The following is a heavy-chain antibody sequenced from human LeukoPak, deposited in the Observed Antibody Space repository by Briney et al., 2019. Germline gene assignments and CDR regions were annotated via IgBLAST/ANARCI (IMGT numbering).Heavy chain of an antibody. CDR1: GFTFSSYA. D-gene: IGHD3-3*01. V-gene: IGHV3-23*01. CDR3: ASSYYDFWSGYDYYLDY. J-gene: IGHJ4*02. Sequence: GGSLRLSCAASGFTFSSYAMSWVRQAPGKGLEWVSAISGSGGSTYYADSVKGRFTISRDNAKNSLYLQMNSLRAEDTAVYYCASSYYDFWSGYDYYLDYWGQGTLVTVSS. CDR2: ISGSGGST.